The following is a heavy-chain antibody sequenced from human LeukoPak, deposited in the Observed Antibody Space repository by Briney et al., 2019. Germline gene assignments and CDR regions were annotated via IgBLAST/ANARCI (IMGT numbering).Heavy chain of an antibody. CDR2: IRYDGSNK. V-gene: IGHV3-30*02. J-gene: IGHJ4*02. Sequence: PGGSLRLSCAASRFTISDYYMTWIRQAPGKGLEWVAFIRYDGSNKYYADSVKGRFTISRDNSKNTLYLQMNSLRAEDTAVYYCAKDSFSSWYLVDYWGQGTLVTVSS. D-gene: IGHD6-13*01. CDR3: AKDSFSSWYLVDY. CDR1: RFTISDYY.